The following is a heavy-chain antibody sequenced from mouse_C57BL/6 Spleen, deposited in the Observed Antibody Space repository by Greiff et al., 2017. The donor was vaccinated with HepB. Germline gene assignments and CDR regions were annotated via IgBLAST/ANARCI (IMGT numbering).Heavy chain of an antibody. CDR1: GYTFTEYT. V-gene: IGHV1-62-2*01. CDR3: ARHEGQLRPDYAMDY. J-gene: IGHJ4*01. CDR2: FYPGSGSI. D-gene: IGHD3-2*02. Sequence: VQLQQSGAELVKPGASVKLSCKASGYTFTEYTIHWVKQRSGQGLEWIGWFYPGSGSIKYTEKFKDKATLTADKSSSTGDMELSSLTSEDCAVYFFARHEGQLRPDYAMDYWGQGSSVTVSA.